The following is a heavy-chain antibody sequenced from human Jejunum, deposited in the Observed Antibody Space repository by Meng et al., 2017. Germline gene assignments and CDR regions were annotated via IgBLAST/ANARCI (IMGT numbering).Heavy chain of an antibody. Sequence: GESLKISCAASGFTFSSYWMSWVRQAPGKGLEWVAKIKQDGSDKYYVDSVKGRFTISRDNAKNSLFLQMDSLRAEDTAVYYCARGGYQYESWGQGTLVTVSS. J-gene: IGHJ5*02. CDR2: IKQDGSDK. CDR3: ARGGYQYES. D-gene: IGHD3-22*01. CDR1: GFTFSSYW. V-gene: IGHV3-7*01.